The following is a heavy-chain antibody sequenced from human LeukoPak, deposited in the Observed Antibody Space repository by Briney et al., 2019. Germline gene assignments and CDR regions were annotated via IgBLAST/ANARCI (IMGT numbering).Heavy chain of an antibody. CDR1: GGSISSSDYY. D-gene: IGHD3-22*01. CDR3: ARAFFDSSGYYYYYGMGV. CDR2: IYYSGNT. J-gene: IGHJ6*02. Sequence: PSETLSLTCTVSGGSISSSDYYWGWIRQPPGKGLEWVGYIYYSGNTYYNPSLKSRVTISIDTSKKQFSLKLSSVTAADTAVYYCARAFFDSSGYYYYYGMGVWGQGTTVTVSS. V-gene: IGHV4-30-4*01.